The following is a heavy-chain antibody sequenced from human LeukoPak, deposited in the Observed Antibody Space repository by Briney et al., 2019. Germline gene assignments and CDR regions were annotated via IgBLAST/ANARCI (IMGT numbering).Heavy chain of an antibody. Sequence: GASVKVSCKASGYTFTSYGISWVRQAPGQGLEWMGWISAYNGNTNYAQKLQGRVTMTTDTSTSTAYMELRSLRSDDTAVYYCARGYCSSTSCSTFDYWGQGTLVTVPS. CDR1: GYTFTSYG. V-gene: IGHV1-18*01. CDR2: ISAYNGNT. CDR3: ARGYCSSTSCSTFDY. D-gene: IGHD2-2*01. J-gene: IGHJ4*02.